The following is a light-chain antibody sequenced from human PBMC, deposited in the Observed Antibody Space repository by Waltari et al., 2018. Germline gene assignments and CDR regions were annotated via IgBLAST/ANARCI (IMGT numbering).Light chain of an antibody. Sequence: QQKPRQAPVLVIWTDTERPSGIPERFSGASSGTTAALTISGVQADDEADYYCQSAGLTGSYLVFGGGTKLTVL. V-gene: IGLV3-25*03. CDR2: TDT. J-gene: IGLJ3*02. CDR3: QSAGLTGSYLV.